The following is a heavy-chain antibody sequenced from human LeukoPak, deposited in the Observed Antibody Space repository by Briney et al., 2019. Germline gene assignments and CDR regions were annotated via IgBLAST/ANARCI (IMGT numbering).Heavy chain of an antibody. CDR3: ARELLEKRPMGFDY. CDR2: TYYMSNWYN. V-gene: IGHV6-1*01. CDR1: GDSVSSNTAA. J-gene: IGHJ4*02. D-gene: IGHD3-10*01. Sequence: SQTLSLTCAISGDSVSSNTAAWNWIRQSPSRGLEWLGRTYYMSNWYNEYAASVKSRITINPDTSKNQFSLQLYPVTPEDTAVYYCARELLEKRPMGFDYWGQGTLVTVSS.